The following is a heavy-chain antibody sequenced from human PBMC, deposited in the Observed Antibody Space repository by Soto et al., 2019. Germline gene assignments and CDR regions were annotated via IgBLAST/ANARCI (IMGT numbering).Heavy chain of an antibody. V-gene: IGHV3-30-3*01. Sequence: GGSLRLSCAASGFTFSSYAMHWVRQAPGKGLEWVAVISYDGSNKYYADSVKGRFTISRDNSKNTLYLQMNSLRAEDTAVYYCARDRGRTGVKIAVAGTDYYYGMDVWGQGTTVTVSS. CDR3: ARDRGRTGVKIAVAGTDYYYGMDV. J-gene: IGHJ6*02. CDR1: GFTFSSYA. CDR2: ISYDGSNK. D-gene: IGHD6-19*01.